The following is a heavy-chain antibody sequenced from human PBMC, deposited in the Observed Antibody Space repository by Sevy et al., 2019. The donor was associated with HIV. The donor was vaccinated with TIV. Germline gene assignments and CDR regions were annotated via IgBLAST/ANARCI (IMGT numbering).Heavy chain of an antibody. D-gene: IGHD4-17*01. CDR3: ARDLEFYDSGDYGPAFMPDY. J-gene: IGHJ4*02. V-gene: IGHV3-33*01. Sequence: GGSLSLSCAASGFTFSSYGMHWVRRGPGKGLEWVAVIWLEESNPYYADPVRGRFTISRDIAKNTLHLQLNSLRAEDTAVYYCARDLEFYDSGDYGPAFMPDYWGQGTLVTVSS. CDR2: IWLEESNP. CDR1: GFTFSSYG.